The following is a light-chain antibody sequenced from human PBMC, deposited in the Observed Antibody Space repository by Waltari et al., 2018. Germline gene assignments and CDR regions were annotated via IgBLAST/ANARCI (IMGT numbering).Light chain of an antibody. CDR1: QSVGRS. CDR3: QMYVRLPVT. CDR2: VAS. V-gene: IGKV3-20*01. J-gene: IGKJ1*01. Sequence: EIVLTQSPGTLSLSPGEGATHSCRASQSVGRSLVWYQQKPGQAPRLLIYVASSRATGIPDRFTGSGSGTDFSLTSSRLEPEDFAVYYCQMYVRLPVTFGQVTKVEI.